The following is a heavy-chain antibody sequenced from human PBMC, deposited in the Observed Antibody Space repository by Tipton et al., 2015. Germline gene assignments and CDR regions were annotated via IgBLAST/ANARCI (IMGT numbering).Heavy chain of an antibody. CDR2: IDWNGGRT. D-gene: IGHD6-13*01. CDR1: GFTFDDYG. J-gene: IGHJ4*02. V-gene: IGHV3-20*04. CDR3: PREGSSLYFGVY. Sequence: GSLRLSCAASGFTFDDYGMTWVRQVPGKGLEWVAGIDWNGGRTGYADSVKGRFIISRDNAQNSLFLQMNSLTAEDTAFYYCPREGSSLYFGVYWGQGTLVTVSS.